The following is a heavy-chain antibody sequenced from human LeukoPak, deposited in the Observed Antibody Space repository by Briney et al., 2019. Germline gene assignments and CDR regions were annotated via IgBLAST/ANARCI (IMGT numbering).Heavy chain of an antibody. Sequence: RASVTVSCTVFGNTLTELSMHWVRQAPGKGLESMGGFAPEDGETIYAQQFQGRLTMTEDTSTDTAYMELSRLTSEDTAVYYCTTGRRYQLYDYWGQGTLVTVSS. CDR3: TTGRRYQLYDY. CDR1: GNTLTELS. CDR2: FAPEDGET. V-gene: IGHV1-24*01. D-gene: IGHD1-1*01. J-gene: IGHJ4*02.